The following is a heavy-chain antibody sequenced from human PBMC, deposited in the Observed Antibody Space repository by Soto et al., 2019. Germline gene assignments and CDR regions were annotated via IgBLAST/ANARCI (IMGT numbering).Heavy chain of an antibody. CDR1: GYTFISHG. V-gene: IGHV1-18*04. J-gene: IGHJ6*02. CDR2: ISGKNGNT. Sequence: QVQLVQSGVEVKKPGASVKVSCKASGYTFISHGISWVRQAPGQGLEWMGWISGKNGNTNYAQKLQGRVTLTTDTSTSTAYMVLRSLRSDDTAVYYCARVSSSIVVVPDYGMDVWCQGTTVTVSS. D-gene: IGHD2-15*01. CDR3: ARVSSSIVVVPDYGMDV.